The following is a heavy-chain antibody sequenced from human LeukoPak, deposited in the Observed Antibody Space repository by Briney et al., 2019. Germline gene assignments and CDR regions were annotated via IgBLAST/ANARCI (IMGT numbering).Heavy chain of an antibody. CDR3: AREATGDLSFDH. J-gene: IGHJ4*02. D-gene: IGHD3-10*01. Sequence: ASVKVSCEASGYTFTGYYIHWVRQAPGQGLEWMGSINPPGGGTNYAQQFQGRVTMTRDTSITTAYMELSRLTSDDTAVYFCAREATGDLSFDHWGQGTLITVPS. CDR1: GYTFTGYY. V-gene: IGHV1-2*02. CDR2: INPPGGGT.